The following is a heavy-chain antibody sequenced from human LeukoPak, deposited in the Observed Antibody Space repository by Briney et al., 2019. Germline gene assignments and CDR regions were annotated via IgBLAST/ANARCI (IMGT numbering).Heavy chain of an antibody. J-gene: IGHJ3*02. D-gene: IGHD3-22*01. V-gene: IGHV1-2*06. CDR1: GYTFTGYY. CDR3: ARGAGYYYDSSGRDTFGI. Sequence: ASVKVSCKASGYTFTGYYMHWVRQAPGQWLEWVGRINPNSGGTNYAQKFQGRVTMTRDTSISTAYMELSRLRSEDTAVYYCARGAGYYYDSSGRDTFGIWGQGTMVTASS. CDR2: INPNSGGT.